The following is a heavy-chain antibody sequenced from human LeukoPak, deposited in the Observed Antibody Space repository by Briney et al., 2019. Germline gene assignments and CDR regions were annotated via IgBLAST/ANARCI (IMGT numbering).Heavy chain of an antibody. CDR3: ARADSSSGWAYFDY. V-gene: IGHV4-61*02. CDR2: IYTSGST. J-gene: IGHJ4*02. Sequence: PSQTLSLTCTVSGGSISSGSYYWSWIRQPAGKGLEWIGRIYTSGSTNYNPSLKSRVTISVDTSKNQFSLKLSSVTAADTAVYYCARADSSSGWAYFDYWGQGTWSPSPQ. D-gene: IGHD6-6*01. CDR1: GGSISSGSYY.